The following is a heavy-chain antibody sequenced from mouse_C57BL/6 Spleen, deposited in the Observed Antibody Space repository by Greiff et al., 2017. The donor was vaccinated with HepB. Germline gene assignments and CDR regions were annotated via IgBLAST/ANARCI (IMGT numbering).Heavy chain of an antibody. J-gene: IGHJ1*03. D-gene: IGHD1-1*01. V-gene: IGHV1-39*01. Sequence: EVKLQESGPELVKPGASVKISCKASGYSFTDYNMNWVKQSNGKSLEWIGVINPNYGTTSYNQKFKGKATLTVDQSSSTAYMQLNSLTSEDSAVYYCARWSYYGSKGYWYFDVWGTGTTVTVSS. CDR3: ARWSYYGSKGYWYFDV. CDR1: GYSFTDYN. CDR2: INPNYGTT.